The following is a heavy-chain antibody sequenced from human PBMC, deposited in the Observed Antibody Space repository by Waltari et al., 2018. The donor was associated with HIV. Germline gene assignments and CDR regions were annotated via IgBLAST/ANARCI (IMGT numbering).Heavy chain of an antibody. D-gene: IGHD1-26*01. CDR1: GDSLINYY. Sequence: QVHPQESGPGLVKPSEALSLTCSVAGDSLINYYWSWVRQSPEKGLEWIGYSFYGGETNYNPALKSRATISRDPAASQLSLKRNSVTAADSGVYYCARPIRGSGVGAFHVWGQGTTVIVSS. CDR3: ARPIRGSGVGAFHV. V-gene: IGHV4-59*08. CDR2: SFYGGET. J-gene: IGHJ6*02.